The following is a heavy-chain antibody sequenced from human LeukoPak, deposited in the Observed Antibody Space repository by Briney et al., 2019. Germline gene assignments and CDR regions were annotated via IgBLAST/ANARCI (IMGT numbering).Heavy chain of an antibody. CDR2: IDWDDDK. J-gene: IGHJ4*02. CDR3: ARCGRSLSLDY. Sequence: SGPTLVNPTQTLTLTCTFSGFSLSTSGMCVSWIRQPPGKALEWLARIDWDDDKYYSTSLKTRLTISKATSKNQVVLTITNMDPVDTATYYWARCGRSLSLDYWGQGTLVTVSS. D-gene: IGHD1-26*01. CDR1: GFSLSTSGMC. V-gene: IGHV2-70*11.